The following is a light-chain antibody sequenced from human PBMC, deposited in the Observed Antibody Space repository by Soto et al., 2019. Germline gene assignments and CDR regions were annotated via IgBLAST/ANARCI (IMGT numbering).Light chain of an antibody. CDR2: NAS. V-gene: IGKV3-15*01. CDR3: YEYYSWPLEHT. CDR1: QSVSSK. J-gene: IGKJ2*01. Sequence: EIVMTQSPGTLSVSPGERVTLSCRASQSVSSKVAWYQQKPGQAPRLLIFNASLRATGVPARCSGSGSGTEFLLTISSLQSEDCAVYWCYEYYSWPLEHTFGQGTNLHI.